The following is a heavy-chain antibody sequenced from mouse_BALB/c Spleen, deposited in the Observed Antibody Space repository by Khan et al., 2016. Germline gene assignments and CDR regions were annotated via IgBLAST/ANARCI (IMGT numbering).Heavy chain of an antibody. J-gene: IGHJ4*01. CDR3: ASSPPYDYDGYYHAMDY. CDR2: ISYSGST. D-gene: IGHD2-4*01. Sequence: EVQLQESGPGLVKPSQSLSLTCTVTGYSITSDYAWNWIRQFPGNKLEWMGYISYSGSTSYNPSLKSGISITRDTSKNQFFLQFNSVTTEDTATXYCASSPPYDYDGYYHAMDYWGQGTSVTVSS. V-gene: IGHV3-2*02. CDR1: GYSITSDYA.